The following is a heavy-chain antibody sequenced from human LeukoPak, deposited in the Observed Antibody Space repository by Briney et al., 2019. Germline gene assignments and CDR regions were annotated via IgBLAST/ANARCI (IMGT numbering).Heavy chain of an antibody. Sequence: ASVKVSCKASGYTFTSYGISWVRQAPGQGLEWMGWISAYNGNTNYAQKLQGRVTMTTDTSTSTAYMELRSLRSDDTAVYYCAREWFGEFDYYYMDVWGKGTTVTISS. V-gene: IGHV1-18*01. CDR1: GYTFTSYG. J-gene: IGHJ6*03. CDR3: AREWFGEFDYYYMDV. CDR2: ISAYNGNT. D-gene: IGHD3-10*01.